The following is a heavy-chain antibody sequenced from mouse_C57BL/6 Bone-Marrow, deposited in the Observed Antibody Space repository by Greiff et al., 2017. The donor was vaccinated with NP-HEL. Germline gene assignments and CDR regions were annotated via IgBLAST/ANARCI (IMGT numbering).Heavy chain of an antibody. CDR2: ISSGSSTI. D-gene: IGHD2-3*01. J-gene: IGHJ3*01. V-gene: IGHV5-17*01. Sequence: EVKLQESGGGLVKPGGSLKLSCAASGFTFSDYGMHWVRQAPEKGLEWVAYISSGSSTIYYADTVKGRFTISRDNAKNTLFLQMTSLRSEDTAMYYCARGGYYTSFAYWGQGTLVTVSA. CDR3: ARGGYYTSFAY. CDR1: GFTFSDYG.